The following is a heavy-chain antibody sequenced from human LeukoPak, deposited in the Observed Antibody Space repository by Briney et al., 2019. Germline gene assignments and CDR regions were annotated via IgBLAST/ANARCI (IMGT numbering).Heavy chain of an antibody. V-gene: IGHV5-51*01. D-gene: IGHD3-22*01. J-gene: IGHJ4*02. CDR3: ARHPITRYYDSSGYSAGGPDY. Sequence: LGESLKISCKGSGDSFTSYWIGWVRQMPGKGLEWMGIIYPDDSDTSYSPSFQGQVTISADRSISTAYLQWSSLKASDTAMYYCARHPITRYYDSSGYSAGGPDYWGQGTLVTVCS. CDR1: GDSFTSYW. CDR2: IYPDDSDT.